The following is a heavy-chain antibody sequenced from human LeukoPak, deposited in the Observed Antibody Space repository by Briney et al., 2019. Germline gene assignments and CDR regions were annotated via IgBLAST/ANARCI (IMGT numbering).Heavy chain of an antibody. D-gene: IGHD1-26*01. CDR2: IKQDGSEK. CDR1: GFTFSSYW. J-gene: IGHJ3*02. V-gene: IGHV3-7*01. Sequence: PGGSLRLSCAASGFTFSSYWMSWVRQAPGKRLEWVANIKQDGSEKYYVDSVKGRFTISRDNAKNSLYLQMNSLRAEDTAVYYCARDAPIVGATYDAFDIWGQGTMVTVSS. CDR3: ARDAPIVGATYDAFDI.